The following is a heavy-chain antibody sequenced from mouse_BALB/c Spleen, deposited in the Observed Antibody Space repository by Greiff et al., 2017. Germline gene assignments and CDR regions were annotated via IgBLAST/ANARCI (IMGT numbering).Heavy chain of an antibody. CDR3: ARPITTGVATKGWYFDD. CDR2: ISSGSSTI. Sequence: EVKVVESGGGLVQPGGSRKLSCAASGFTFSSFGMHWVRQAPEKGLEWVAYISSGSSTIYYADTVKGRFTISRDNPKNTLFLQMSSLKSEDTAMYYCARPITTGVATKGWYFDDWGAGTTVTVSS. CDR1: GFTFSSFG. D-gene: IGHD1-1*01. V-gene: IGHV5-17*02. J-gene: IGHJ1*01.